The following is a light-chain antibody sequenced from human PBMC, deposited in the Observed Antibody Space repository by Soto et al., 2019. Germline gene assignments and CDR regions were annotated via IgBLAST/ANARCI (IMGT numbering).Light chain of an antibody. V-gene: IGKV1-39*01. CDR3: QQSYSTPLT. CDR2: LAS. CDR1: QSIGTY. Sequence: DIQMTQSPSSLSVYVGDIVTITCRASQSIGTYLYWYQQKPGEAPKLLIYLASNLQSGVPSRFSGSGSGTDFTLTISSLQPEDFATYYCQQSYSTPLTFGGGTKVDIK. J-gene: IGKJ4*01.